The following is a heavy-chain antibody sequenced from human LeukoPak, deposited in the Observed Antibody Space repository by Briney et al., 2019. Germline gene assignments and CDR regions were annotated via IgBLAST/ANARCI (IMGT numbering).Heavy chain of an antibody. CDR3: ARPYYYGSGSCYFDY. CDR1: GYSFTSYW. J-gene: IGHJ4*02. Sequence: GESLKISCKGSGYSFTSYWIGWVRQMPGKGLGWMGIIYPGDSDTRYSPSFQGQVTISADKSISTAYLQWSSLTASDPAMSYCARPYYYGSGSCYFDYWGQGTLVTVSS. D-gene: IGHD3-10*01. CDR2: IYPGDSDT. V-gene: IGHV5-51*01.